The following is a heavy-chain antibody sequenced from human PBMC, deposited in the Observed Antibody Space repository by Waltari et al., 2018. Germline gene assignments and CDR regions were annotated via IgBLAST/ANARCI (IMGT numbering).Heavy chain of an antibody. CDR1: RGSLISCSSY. CDR2: IYTSGST. J-gene: IGHJ5*02. D-gene: IGHD4-4*01. V-gene: IGHV4-61*02. Sequence: QVQLQESGPGLVKPSQPLSLTCPVSRGSLISCSSYWIWIRQPAGKGLEWSGRIYTSGSTNYNPYIKSRVTRAVDTSKNQFSRKLSSGTAADTAVYYCARGEGDYSNPGWFDPWGQGTLVTVSS. CDR3: ARGEGDYSNPGWFDP.